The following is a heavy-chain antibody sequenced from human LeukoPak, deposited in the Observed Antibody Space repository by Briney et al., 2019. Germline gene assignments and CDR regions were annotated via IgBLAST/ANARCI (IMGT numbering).Heavy chain of an antibody. CDR1: GFTFNNAW. D-gene: IGHD3-3*01. CDR3: STDSIITIFRVEILSGDAY. J-gene: IGHJ4*02. Sequence: GGSLRLSCAASGFTFNNAWMSWVRQAPGKGLEWVGRIKSKSDGGTTDYAAPVKGRFTISRDDSRTTLYLQMNSLKTEDTAVYFCSTDSIITIFRVEILSGDAYWGQGSLVTVSS. V-gene: IGHV3-15*01. CDR2: IKSKSDGGTT.